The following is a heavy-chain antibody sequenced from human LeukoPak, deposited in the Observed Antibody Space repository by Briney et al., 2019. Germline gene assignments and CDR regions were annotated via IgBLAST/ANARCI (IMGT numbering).Heavy chain of an antibody. CDR2: IYYSGST. V-gene: IGHV4-39*07. CDR1: GGSISSSSYY. CDR3: ASTTNHSSGYYYGYYYYYYMDV. Sequence: SETLSLTCTVSGGSISSSSYYWGWIRQPPGKGLEWIGSIYYSGSTYYNPSLKSRVTISVDTSKNQFSLKLSSVTAADTAVYYCASTTNHSSGYYYGYYYYYYMDVWGKGTTVTVSS. D-gene: IGHD3-22*01. J-gene: IGHJ6*03.